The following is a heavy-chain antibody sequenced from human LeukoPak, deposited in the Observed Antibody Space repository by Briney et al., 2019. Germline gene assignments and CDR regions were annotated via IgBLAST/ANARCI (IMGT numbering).Heavy chain of an antibody. CDR2: ISAFNGNT. CDR1: GYTFSSYG. J-gene: IGHJ4*02. D-gene: IGHD3-22*01. V-gene: IGHV1-18*01. Sequence: ASVKVSCKASGYTFSSYGITWVRQAPGQGLEWMGWISAFNGNTNYAQKVQGRVTMTTDTSTSTAYRELRSLRSDDTAVYYCARDRGDNSGYYYGYWGQGTLVTVSS. CDR3: ARDRGDNSGYYYGY.